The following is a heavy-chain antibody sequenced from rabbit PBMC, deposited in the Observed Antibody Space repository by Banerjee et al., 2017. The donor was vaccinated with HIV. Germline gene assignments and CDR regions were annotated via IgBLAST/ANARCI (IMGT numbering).Heavy chain of an antibody. CDR1: GFSFSSSYY. D-gene: IGHD4-2*01. CDR3: ARSHAGGNFYFNL. Sequence: QEQLEESGGDLVKPEGSLTLTCTASGFSFSSSYYVCWVRRAPGKGLEWIACIYTGNGGTAYASWAKGRFTISKTSSTTVTLQMTSLTAADTATYFCARSHAGGNFYFNLWGQGTLVT. V-gene: IGHV1S45*01. J-gene: IGHJ4*01. CDR2: IYTGNGGT.